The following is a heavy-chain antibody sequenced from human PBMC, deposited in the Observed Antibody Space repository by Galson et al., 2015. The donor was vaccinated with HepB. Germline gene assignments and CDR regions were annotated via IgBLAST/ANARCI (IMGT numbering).Heavy chain of an antibody. CDR2: IIPILGIA. D-gene: IGHD2-21*02. CDR1: GGTFSSYA. Sequence: SVKVSCKASGGTFSSYAISWVRQAPGQGLEWMGRIIPILGIANYAQKFQGRVTITADKSTSTAYMELSSLRSEDTAVYYCARESPQTAPGPFDYWGQGTLVTVSS. CDR3: ARESPQTAPGPFDY. V-gene: IGHV1-69*04. J-gene: IGHJ4*02.